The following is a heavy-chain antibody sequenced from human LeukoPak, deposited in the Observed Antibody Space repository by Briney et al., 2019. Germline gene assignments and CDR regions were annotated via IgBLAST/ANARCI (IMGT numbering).Heavy chain of an antibody. V-gene: IGHV1-46*03. J-gene: IGHJ4*02. Sequence: ASVKVSCKASGYTFTSYYMHLVRQAPGQGLEWMGIINPSGGSTSYAQKFQGRVTMTRDTSTSTVYMELSSLRSEDTAVYYCARDELLGYYSSGWQTIPDYWGQGTLVTVSS. CDR2: INPSGGST. D-gene: IGHD6-19*01. CDR1: GYTFTSYY. CDR3: ARDELLGYYSSGWQTIPDY.